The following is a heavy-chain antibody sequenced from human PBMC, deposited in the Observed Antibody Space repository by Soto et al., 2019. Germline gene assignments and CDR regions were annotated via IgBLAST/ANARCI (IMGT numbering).Heavy chain of an antibody. CDR3: ANNYDILTGPDY. J-gene: IGHJ4*02. CDR1: GFTFSSYA. Sequence: GGSLRLSCAASGFTFSSYAMSWVRQAPGKGLEWVSAISGSGGSTYYADSVKGRFTISRDNSKNTLYLQMNSLRAEDTAVYYCANNYDILTGPDYGGQGTLVTVPS. CDR2: ISGSGGST. D-gene: IGHD3-9*01. V-gene: IGHV3-23*01.